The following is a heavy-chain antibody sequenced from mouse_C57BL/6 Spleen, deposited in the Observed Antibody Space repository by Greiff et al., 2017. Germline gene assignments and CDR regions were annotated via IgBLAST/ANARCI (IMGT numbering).Heavy chain of an antibody. J-gene: IGHJ3*01. CDR3: ARKDYDYDAGAWFAY. V-gene: IGHV1-50*01. CDR1: GYTFTSYW. Sequence: QVQLQQPGAELVKPGASVKLSCKASGYTFTSYWMQWVKQRPGQGLEWIGEIDPSDSYTNYNQKFKGKATLTVDTSSSTAYMQLSSLTSEDSAVYYCARKDYDYDAGAWFAYWGQGTLVTVSA. CDR2: IDPSDSYT. D-gene: IGHD2-4*01.